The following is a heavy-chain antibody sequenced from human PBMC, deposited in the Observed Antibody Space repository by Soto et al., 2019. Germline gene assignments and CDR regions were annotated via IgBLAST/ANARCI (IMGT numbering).Heavy chain of an antibody. D-gene: IGHD6-6*01. V-gene: IGHV1-8*01. Sequence: ASVKVSCKASGYTFTSYDINWVRQATGQGLEWMGWMNPNSGNTGYAQKFQGRVTMTRNTSISTAYMELSSLRSEDTAVYYCARRGAARPNYYYYGMDVWGQGTTVTVSS. J-gene: IGHJ6*02. CDR1: GYTFTSYD. CDR2: MNPNSGNT. CDR3: ARRGAARPNYYYYGMDV.